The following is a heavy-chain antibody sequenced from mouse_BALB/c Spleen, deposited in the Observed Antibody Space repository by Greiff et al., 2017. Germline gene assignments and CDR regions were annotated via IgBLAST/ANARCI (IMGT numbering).Heavy chain of an antibody. CDR3: ARGGYRYDGGGVAY. CDR1: GYTFTSYW. J-gene: IGHJ2*01. V-gene: IGHV1-87*01. Sequence: VQLQQSGAELARPGASVKLSCKASGYTFTSYWMQWVKQRPGQGLEWIGAIYPGDGDTRYTQKFKGKATLTADKSSSTAYMQLSSLASEDSAVYYCARGGYRYDGGGVAYWGQGTTLTVSS. D-gene: IGHD2-14*01. CDR2: IYPGDGDT.